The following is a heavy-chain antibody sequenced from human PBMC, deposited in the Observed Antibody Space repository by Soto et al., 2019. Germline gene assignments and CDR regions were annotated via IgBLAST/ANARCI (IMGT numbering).Heavy chain of an antibody. V-gene: IGHV4-39*01. CDR2: IYYSGST. CDR1: GGSISSGGYY. Sequence: PSETLSLTCTVSGGSISSGGYYWSWIRQPPGKGLEWIGSIYYSGSTYYNPSLKSRVTVSVDTSKNQFSLKLSSVTVADTAVYYCARHPSDFWFDPWGQGTLVTVSS. J-gene: IGHJ5*02. CDR3: ARHPSDFWFDP. D-gene: IGHD2-21*02.